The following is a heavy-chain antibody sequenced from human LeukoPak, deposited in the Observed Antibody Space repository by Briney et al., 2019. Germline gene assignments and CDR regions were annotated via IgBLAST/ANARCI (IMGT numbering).Heavy chain of an antibody. CDR2: IWYDGSNK. J-gene: IGHJ3*02. D-gene: IGHD2-15*01. V-gene: IGHV3-33*08. CDR1: GFTFSSYA. Sequence: GGSLRLSCAASGFTFSSYAMHWVRQAPGKGLEWVAVIWYDGSNKYYADSVKGRFTISRDNSKNTLYLQMNSLRAEDTAIYYCARRTQDAFDIWGQGTMVTVSS. CDR3: ARRTQDAFDI.